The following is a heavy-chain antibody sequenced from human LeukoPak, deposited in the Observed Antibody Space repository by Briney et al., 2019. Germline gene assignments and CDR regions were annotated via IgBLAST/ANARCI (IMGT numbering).Heavy chain of an antibody. CDR3: ASIKRGNIFGYFDF. V-gene: IGHV4-59*11. CDR2: MLDTVTT. Sequence: PSETLSLTCAVSGASMNTHYWSWIRQPPGKGLEWIGYMLDTVTTKDNPSLKSRFTLSADTSKNQFSLRLTSVTAADTAVYYCASIKRGNIFGYFDFWGQGIPVTVSS. D-gene: IGHD5-18*01. J-gene: IGHJ4*02. CDR1: GASMNTHY.